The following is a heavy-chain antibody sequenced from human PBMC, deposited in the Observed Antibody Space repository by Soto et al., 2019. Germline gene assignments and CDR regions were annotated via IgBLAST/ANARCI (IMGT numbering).Heavy chain of an antibody. CDR3: AKDRRADWESYYYYAMDV. CDR2: IIPIYGTA. D-gene: IGHD1-26*01. J-gene: IGHJ6*02. V-gene: IGHV1-69*13. Sequence: GASVKVSCKASGGTFSSFTISWVRQAPGQGLEWMGGIIPIYGTANYAQKSQGRVTITADASTRTAYMELSSLRSEDTAVYYCAKDRRADWESYYYYAMDVWGQGTTVTVSS. CDR1: GGTFSSFT.